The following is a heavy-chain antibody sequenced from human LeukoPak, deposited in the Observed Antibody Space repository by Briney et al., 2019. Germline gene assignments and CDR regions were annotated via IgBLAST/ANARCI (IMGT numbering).Heavy chain of an antibody. Sequence: PGGSLRLSCAASHFQFGNFWMSWVRQAPGKGLEWVANINQDGSVKHSVDSVKGRFTISRDNAKNSLFLEMNSLRAEDTAVYFCASGDVFDYWGQGTLVTVSS. CDR2: INQDGSVK. CDR1: HFQFGNFW. CDR3: ASGDVFDY. D-gene: IGHD4-17*01. J-gene: IGHJ4*02. V-gene: IGHV3-7*01.